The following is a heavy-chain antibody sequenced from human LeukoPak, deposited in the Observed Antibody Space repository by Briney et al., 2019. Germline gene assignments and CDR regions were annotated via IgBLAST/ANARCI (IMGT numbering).Heavy chain of an antibody. Sequence: GGSLRLSCAASGFTFSSYAMHWVRQAPGKGLEWVAVISYDGSNKYYADSVKGRFTISRDNSKNTLYLQMNSLRAEDTAVYYCARGYYYDSSGYPRVGYWGQGTLVTVSS. CDR3: ARGYYYDSSGYPRVGY. D-gene: IGHD3-22*01. J-gene: IGHJ4*02. CDR1: GFTFSSYA. CDR2: ISYDGSNK. V-gene: IGHV3-30*04.